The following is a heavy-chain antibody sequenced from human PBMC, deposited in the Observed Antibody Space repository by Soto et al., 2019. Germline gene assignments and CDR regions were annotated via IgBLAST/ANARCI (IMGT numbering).Heavy chain of an antibody. Sequence: SETLSLTCTVSGGSISSGGYYWSWIRQHPGKGLEWIGYIYYSGSAYYNPSLKSRVTISVDTSKNQFSLKLSSVTAADTAVYYCARDPLGGNPYFDHWGQGTLVTVSS. CDR1: GGSISSGGYY. J-gene: IGHJ4*02. D-gene: IGHD3-16*01. CDR2: IYYSGSA. V-gene: IGHV4-31*03. CDR3: ARDPLGGNPYFDH.